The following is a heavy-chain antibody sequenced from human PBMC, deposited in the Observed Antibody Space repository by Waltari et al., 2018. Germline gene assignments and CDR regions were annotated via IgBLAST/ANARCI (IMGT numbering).Heavy chain of an antibody. Sequence: EVQLVESGGGLIQPGGSLRLSCAASGFTVSSNYMSWVRQAPGKGLEWVAVSYRGGSTYYADSVKGRFTISRDNSKNTLYLQMNSLRAEDTAVYYCARDGEGSGHFDYWGQGTLVTVSS. D-gene: IGHD1-26*01. CDR3: ARDGEGSGHFDY. J-gene: IGHJ4*02. V-gene: IGHV3-53*01. CDR1: GFTVSSNY. CDR2: SYRGGST.